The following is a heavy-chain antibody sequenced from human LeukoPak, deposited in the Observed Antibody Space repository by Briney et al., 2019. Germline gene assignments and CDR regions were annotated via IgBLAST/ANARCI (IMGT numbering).Heavy chain of an antibody. Sequence: SETLSLTCTVSGGSISTSNYYWGWLRQPPGKGLEWIGNIFYSGSTYYSPSLKSRVTISLNTSRNQFSLKLTSVAAADTAVYYCARGPYNDFWSTYSRSFEYWGQGTLVTVSP. D-gene: IGHD3-3*01. CDR3: ARGPYNDFWSTYSRSFEY. CDR1: GGSISTSNYY. J-gene: IGHJ4*02. V-gene: IGHV4-39*07. CDR2: IFYSGST.